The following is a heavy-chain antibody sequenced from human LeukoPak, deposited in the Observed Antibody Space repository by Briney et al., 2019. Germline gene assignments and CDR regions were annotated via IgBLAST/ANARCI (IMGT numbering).Heavy chain of an antibody. CDR2: IYYSGST. V-gene: IGHV4-59*04. D-gene: IGHD3-22*01. CDR1: GGSITNYY. CDR3: ARQRRRQITMIVVVNKGGAFDI. Sequence: SETLSLTCTVSGGSITNYYWSWIRQPPGKGLEWIAYIYYSGSTYYNRTLKSRVTISVDASKNQFSLKLSSVTAADTAVYYCARQRRRQITMIVVVNKGGAFDIWGQGTMVTISS. J-gene: IGHJ3*02.